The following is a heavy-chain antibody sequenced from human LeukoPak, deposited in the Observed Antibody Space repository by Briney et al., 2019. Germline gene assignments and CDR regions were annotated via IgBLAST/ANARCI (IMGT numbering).Heavy chain of an antibody. V-gene: IGHV3-7*01. D-gene: IGHD5-12*01. Sequence: GGSLRLSCAASGFTFSSYWMSWVRQAPGKGLEWVANIKQDGSEKYYVDSVKGRFTISRDNAKNSLYLQMNSLRAEDTAVYYCARDWGYSGYDAYDYWGQGTLVTVSS. CDR3: ARDWGYSGYDAYDY. CDR1: GFTFSSYW. CDR2: IKQDGSEK. J-gene: IGHJ4*02.